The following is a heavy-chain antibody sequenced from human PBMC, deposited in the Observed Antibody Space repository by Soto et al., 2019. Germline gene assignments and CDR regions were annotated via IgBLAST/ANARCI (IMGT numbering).Heavy chain of an antibody. CDR1: GGSISSSSYD. V-gene: IGHV4-39*01. J-gene: IGHJ4*02. CDR3: ARQGELATRDY. CDR2: IYYSGST. D-gene: IGHD6-6*01. Sequence: SETLSLTCTVSGGSISSSSYDWGRIRQPPGKGLEWIGSIYYSGSTYYNPSLKSRVTISVDTSKNQFSLKLSSVTAADTVVYFCARQGELATRDYWGQGTLVTVSS.